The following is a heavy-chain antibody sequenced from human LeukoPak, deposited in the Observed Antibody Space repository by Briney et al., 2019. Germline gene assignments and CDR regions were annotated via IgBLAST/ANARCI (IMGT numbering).Heavy chain of an antibody. Sequence: GGSLRLSCAASGFTFSNYNMNWVRQAPGKGLEWVSYISSSGSTIYYADSVKGRFTISRDNAKNSLYLQMNSLRAEDTAVYYCAREGYCSGGSCYLGYAFDIWGQGTMVTVSS. CDR1: GFTFSNYN. CDR2: ISSSGSTI. V-gene: IGHV3-48*04. D-gene: IGHD2-15*01. CDR3: AREGYCSGGSCYLGYAFDI. J-gene: IGHJ3*02.